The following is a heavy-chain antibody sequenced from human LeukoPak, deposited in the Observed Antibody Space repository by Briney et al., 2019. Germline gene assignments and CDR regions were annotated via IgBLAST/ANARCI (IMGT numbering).Heavy chain of an antibody. CDR2: IYPGDSDT. D-gene: IGHD3-22*01. Sequence: GESLKISCKGSGYSLTGYCFAWVRQMPGKGLEWMGIIYPGDSDTRYSPSFQGRVTISADKSISTAYLQWSSLEASDTAMYYCARRAYYDSSGFYISDFWGQGTLVTVSS. V-gene: IGHV5-51*01. CDR1: GYSLTGYC. J-gene: IGHJ4*02. CDR3: ARRAYYDSSGFYISDF.